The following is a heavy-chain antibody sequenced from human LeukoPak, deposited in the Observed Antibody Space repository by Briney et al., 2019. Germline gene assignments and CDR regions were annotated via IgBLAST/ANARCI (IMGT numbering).Heavy chain of an antibody. CDR3: ARGVYHDY. D-gene: IGHD5/OR15-5a*01. CDR1: GFTSSDHY. V-gene: IGHV3-72*01. J-gene: IGHJ4*02. Sequence: GGSLRLPCAASGFTSSDHYMDWVRQAPGKGLEWVGRSRNKAKSYTTEYAASVKGRFSISRDDSTNSLYLQMNSLKTEDTAVYYCARGVYHDYWGQGTLVTVSS. CDR2: SRNKAKSYTT.